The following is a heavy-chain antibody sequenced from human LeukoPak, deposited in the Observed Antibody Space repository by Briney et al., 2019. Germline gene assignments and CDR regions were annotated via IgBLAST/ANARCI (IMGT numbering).Heavy chain of an antibody. J-gene: IGHJ5*02. V-gene: IGHV1-2*02. Sequence: ASVKVSCSASGYTFTGYYMHWVRQAPGQGLEWMGWINPNSGGTNYAQKFQGRVTMTRDTSISTAYMELSRLRADDTAVYYCARDTWNTVGVAPWGQGTLVTVSS. CDR1: GYTFTGYY. CDR3: ARDTWNTVGVAP. D-gene: IGHD1/OR15-1a*01. CDR2: INPNSGGT.